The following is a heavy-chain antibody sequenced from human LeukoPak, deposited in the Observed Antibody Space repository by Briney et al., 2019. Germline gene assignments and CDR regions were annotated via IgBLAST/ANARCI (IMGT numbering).Heavy chain of an antibody. Sequence: PGGSLRLSCAASGFTFSSYWMHGVRQAPGKGLVWVSRINSDGSSTSYADSVKGRFTISRDNAKNTLYLQMNSLRAEDTAVYYCARAPPYIDYGGNDLDYWGQGTLVTVSS. J-gene: IGHJ4*02. CDR3: ARAPPYIDYGGNDLDY. D-gene: IGHD4-23*01. CDR1: GFTFSSYW. CDR2: INSDGSST. V-gene: IGHV3-74*01.